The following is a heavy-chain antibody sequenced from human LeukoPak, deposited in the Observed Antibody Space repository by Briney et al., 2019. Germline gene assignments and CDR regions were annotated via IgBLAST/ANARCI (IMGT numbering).Heavy chain of an antibody. CDR3: ARDQRGYSYANDY. Sequence: SETLSLTCTVSGGSFSGYYWSWIRQPPGKGLEWIGEINHSGSTNYNPSLKSRVTISVDTSKNQFSLKLSSVTAADTAVYYCARDQRGYSYANDYWGQGTLVTVSS. J-gene: IGHJ4*02. D-gene: IGHD5-18*01. V-gene: IGHV4-34*01. CDR2: INHSGST. CDR1: GGSFSGYY.